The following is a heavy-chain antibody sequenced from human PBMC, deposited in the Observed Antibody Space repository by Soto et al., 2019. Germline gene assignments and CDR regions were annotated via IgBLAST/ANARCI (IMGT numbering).Heavy chain of an antibody. Sequence: QVQLVESGGGVVQPGRSLRLSCSASGFTFSDFEMYWIRQAPGKGLDWVSFISYDGSNQYYAGSVEGRFTISRDNSKNTLFLLMSSLRPEDTAVYFCARRTGTAPRFDFWGQGTLVTVSS. CDR1: GFTFSDFE. V-gene: IGHV3-30-3*01. J-gene: IGHJ4*02. CDR2: ISYDGSNQ. D-gene: IGHD1-7*01. CDR3: ARRTGTAPRFDF.